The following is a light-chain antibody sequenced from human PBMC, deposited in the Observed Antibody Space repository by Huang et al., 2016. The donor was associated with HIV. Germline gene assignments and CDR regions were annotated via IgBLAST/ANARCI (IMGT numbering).Light chain of an antibody. Sequence: EILLTQSPTTLSLSPGERATLSCRASQNVTNYLSWFQQRPGQAPRLVIHSVSHRATGIPARFSCSGSGTDFTSTITNLEPEDFAIYYCQQHDTWPPITFGQGTRLEIK. CDR2: SVS. CDR3: QQHDTWPPIT. V-gene: IGKV3-11*01. J-gene: IGKJ5*01. CDR1: QNVTNY.